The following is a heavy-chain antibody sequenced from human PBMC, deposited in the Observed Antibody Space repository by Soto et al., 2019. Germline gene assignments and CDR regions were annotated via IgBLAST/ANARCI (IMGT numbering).Heavy chain of an antibody. D-gene: IGHD6-6*01. CDR3: AKEEEYSSSTVNYYYYGMDV. Sequence: QVQLVESGGGVVQPGRSLRLSCAASGFTFSSYGMHWVRQAPGKGLEWVAVISYDGSNKYYADSVKGRFTISRDNSKNTLYLQMNSLRAEDTAVYYCAKEEEYSSSTVNYYYYGMDVWGQGTTVTVSS. CDR1: GFTFSSYG. J-gene: IGHJ6*02. CDR2: ISYDGSNK. V-gene: IGHV3-30*18.